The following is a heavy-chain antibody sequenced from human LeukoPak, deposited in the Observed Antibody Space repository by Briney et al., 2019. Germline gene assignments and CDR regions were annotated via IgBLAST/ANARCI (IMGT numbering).Heavy chain of an antibody. CDR2: INPSGDST. D-gene: IGHD1-26*01. V-gene: IGHV1-46*01. CDR1: GYTFTGYY. J-gene: IGHJ4*02. Sequence: EASVKVSCKASGYTFTGYYMHWVRQAPGQGLGWMGLINPSGDSTSYAQKFQGRVTMTRDTSTTTVYMDLSNLRSEDTAVYYCARGSSGSYYNYFDYWGQGTLVTVSS. CDR3: ARGSSGSYYNYFDY.